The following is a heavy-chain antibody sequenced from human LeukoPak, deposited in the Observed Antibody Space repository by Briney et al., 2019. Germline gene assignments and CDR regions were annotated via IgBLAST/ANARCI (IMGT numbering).Heavy chain of an antibody. CDR3: ARGDDFWSGPGYYMDV. Sequence: GGSLRLSCAASGFTFSSYWMSWVRQAPGKGLEWVANIKQDGSEKYYVDSVKGRFTNSRDNAKNSLYLQMNSLRAEDTAVYYCARGDDFWSGPGYYMDVWGKGTTVTVS. J-gene: IGHJ6*03. D-gene: IGHD3-3*01. CDR1: GFTFSSYW. CDR2: IKQDGSEK. V-gene: IGHV3-7*01.